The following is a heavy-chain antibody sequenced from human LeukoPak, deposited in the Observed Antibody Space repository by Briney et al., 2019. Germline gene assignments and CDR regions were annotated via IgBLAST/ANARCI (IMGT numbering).Heavy chain of an antibody. CDR3: ARDSGYGSGSYFKVFGFGPDFDY. D-gene: IGHD3-10*01. Sequence: PSETLSLTCTVSGYSISSGYYWGWIRQPPGKGLEWIGSIYYSGSTYYNPSLKSRVTISVDTSKNQFSLKLSSVTAADTAVYYCARDSGYGSGSYFKVFGFGPDFDYWGQGTLVTVSS. CDR1: GYSISSGYY. V-gene: IGHV4-38-2*02. CDR2: IYYSGST. J-gene: IGHJ4*02.